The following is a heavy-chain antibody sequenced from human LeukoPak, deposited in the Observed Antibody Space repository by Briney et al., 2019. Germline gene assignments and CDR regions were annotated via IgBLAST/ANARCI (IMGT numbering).Heavy chain of an antibody. V-gene: IGHV3-23*01. CDR3: AKGDYDSSGYIDY. D-gene: IGHD3-22*01. CDR2: ISGSGGST. Sequence: GGSLRLSCAASGFTFSSYAMSWVRQAPGKGLEWVSAISGSGGSTYYADSVKGRFTVSRDNSKNTLYLQMNSLRAEDTAVYYCAKGDYDSSGYIDYWGQGTLVTVSS. CDR1: GFTFSSYA. J-gene: IGHJ4*02.